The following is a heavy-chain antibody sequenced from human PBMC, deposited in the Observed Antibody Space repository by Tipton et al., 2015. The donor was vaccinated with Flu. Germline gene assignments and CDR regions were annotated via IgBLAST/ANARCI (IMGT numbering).Heavy chain of an antibody. CDR2: ILYSGST. Sequence: TLSLTCNVSGGSVTGYYWSWIRQSPGRGLEWIGYILYSGSTGYNPSLKTRVAISIDTSKNQFSLKLTSVTAADTAVYYCVQDHALESPRPEWYFDLWGRGILVTVSS. J-gene: IGHJ2*01. D-gene: IGHD6-6*01. V-gene: IGHV4-59*02. CDR3: VQDHALESPRPEWYFDL. CDR1: GGSVTGYY.